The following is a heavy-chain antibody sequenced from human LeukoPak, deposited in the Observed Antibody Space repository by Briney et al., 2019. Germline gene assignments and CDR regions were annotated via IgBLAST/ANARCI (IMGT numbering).Heavy chain of an antibody. CDR2: ISAYNGNT. J-gene: IGHJ4*02. D-gene: IGHD3-10*01. CDR3: ARGELLWFGELPHYFDY. CDR1: GYTFTSYG. Sequence: ASVKVSCKASGYTFTSYGISWVRQAPGQGLEWMGWISAYNGNTNYAQRLQGRVTMTTDTSTSTAYMELRSLRSDDTAVYYCARGELLWFGELPHYFDYWGQGTLVTVSS. V-gene: IGHV1-18*01.